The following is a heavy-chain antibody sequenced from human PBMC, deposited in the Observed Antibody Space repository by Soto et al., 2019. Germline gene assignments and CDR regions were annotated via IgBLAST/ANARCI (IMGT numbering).Heavy chain of an antibody. J-gene: IGHJ4*02. Sequence: GESLKISCQASGYSFRSYWLGWVRQMPGKGLEWMGVILPGDSEVRYSPSFEGQVTISADKSINTAYLQWSSLKASDTAMYYCATRLYKSSGYRYFDFWGQGTPVTV. V-gene: IGHV5-51*01. CDR3: ATRLYKSSGYRYFDF. D-gene: IGHD3-22*01. CDR1: GYSFRSYW. CDR2: ILPGDSEV.